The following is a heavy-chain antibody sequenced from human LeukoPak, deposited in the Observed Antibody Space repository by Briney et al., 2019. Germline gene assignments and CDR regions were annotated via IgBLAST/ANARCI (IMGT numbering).Heavy chain of an antibody. Sequence: SETLSLTCAVYGGSFSGHYWSWIRQPPGKGLEWVGEINHSGSTNYNPSLKSRVTISVDTSKNQFSLKLSSVTAADTAVYYCARAPDIVVLNWFDPWGQGTLVTVSS. CDR3: ARAPDIVVLNWFDP. D-gene: IGHD2-15*01. V-gene: IGHV4-34*01. CDR1: GGSFSGHY. J-gene: IGHJ5*02. CDR2: INHSGST.